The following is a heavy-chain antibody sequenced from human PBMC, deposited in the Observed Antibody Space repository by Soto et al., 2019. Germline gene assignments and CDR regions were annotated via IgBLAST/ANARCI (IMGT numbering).Heavy chain of an antibody. CDR3: AKDGDSDSSSWYFSRGQSMDV. Sequence: QVQLVESGGGVVQPGRSLRLSCAASGFTFSSYGMHWVRQAPGKGLEWVAVISYDGSNKYYADSVKGRFTISRDNSKNTLYLQMNSLRAEDTAVYYCAKDGDSDSSSWYFSRGQSMDVWGQGTTVTVSS. CDR2: ISYDGSNK. D-gene: IGHD6-13*01. J-gene: IGHJ6*02. CDR1: GFTFSSYG. V-gene: IGHV3-30*18.